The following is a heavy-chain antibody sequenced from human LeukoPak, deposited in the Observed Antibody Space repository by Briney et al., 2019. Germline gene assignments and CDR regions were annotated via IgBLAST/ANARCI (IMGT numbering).Heavy chain of an antibody. CDR3: ARDYFDSSDYPQTYYYCYMDV. Sequence: GGSLRLSCAASGFTFSRYSMNWVRQAPGKGLEWVASISSTSTFIYTADSVKGRFTISRDTAKNSLFLQMNSLRAEDTAIYYCARDYFDSSDYPQTYYYCYMDVWGKGTTVTVS. D-gene: IGHD3-22*01. CDR1: GFTFSRYS. V-gene: IGHV3-21*01. J-gene: IGHJ6*03. CDR2: ISSTSTFI.